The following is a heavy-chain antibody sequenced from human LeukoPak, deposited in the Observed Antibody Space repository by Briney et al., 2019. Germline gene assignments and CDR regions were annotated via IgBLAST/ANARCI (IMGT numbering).Heavy chain of an antibody. CDR2: IYYSGST. CDR1: GSSISSGGYY. J-gene: IGHJ4*02. CDR3: ASPGGGPTKY. D-gene: IGHD3-16*01. Sequence: SETLSLTCTVSGSSISSGGYYWGWIRQPPWKGLEWIGSIYYSGSTYYNPSLKSRVTISVDTSKSQFSLKLGSVTAADTAVYYCASPGGGPTKYWGQGTLVTVSS. V-gene: IGHV4-39*01.